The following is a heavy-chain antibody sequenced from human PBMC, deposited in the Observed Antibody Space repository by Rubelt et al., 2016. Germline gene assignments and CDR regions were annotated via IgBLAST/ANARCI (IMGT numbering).Heavy chain of an antibody. Sequence: QVQLQQWGAGLLKPSETLSLTCAVYGGSFSGYYWSWIRQPPGKGLEWIGEINHSGSTNYNPSLKSRVTISLATAQNPFSLKLSSVTAADTALYYCARYYYDFWGGGDYGMDVWGQGTTVTVSS. CDR2: INHSGST. D-gene: IGHD3-3*01. CDR3: ARYYYDFWGGGDYGMDV. CDR1: GGSFSGYY. J-gene: IGHJ6*02. V-gene: IGHV4-34*01.